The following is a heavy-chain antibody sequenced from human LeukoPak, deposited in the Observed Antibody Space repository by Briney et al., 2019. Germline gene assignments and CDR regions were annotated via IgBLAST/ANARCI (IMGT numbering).Heavy chain of an antibody. D-gene: IGHD6-6*01. J-gene: IGHJ4*02. CDR2: INQDGSQK. Sequence: PGVSLRLCCAASGFTLRSYWMSWVRQALGKGLEWVANINQDGSQKYHVDSVKGRFTISRDNAKNSLYLQMNSLRAEDTAVYYCARAVAARSSYWGQGTLVTVSS. V-gene: IGHV3-7*01. CDR3: ARAVAARSSY. CDR1: GFTLRSYW.